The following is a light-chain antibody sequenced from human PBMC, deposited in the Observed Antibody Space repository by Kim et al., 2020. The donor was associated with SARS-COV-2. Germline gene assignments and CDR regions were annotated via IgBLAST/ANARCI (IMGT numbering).Light chain of an antibody. V-gene: IGKV1-5*01. CDR3: QQYDSVWT. CDR1: KNINKR. J-gene: IGKJ1*01. CDR2: DSS. Sequence: SASVGDRVTSTCRASKNINKRLAWYQHKPGQAPKVLIYDSSTLENGVPSRFSASGSGTDFTLTISSLQPDDSATYYCQQYDSVWTFGQGTKVDIK.